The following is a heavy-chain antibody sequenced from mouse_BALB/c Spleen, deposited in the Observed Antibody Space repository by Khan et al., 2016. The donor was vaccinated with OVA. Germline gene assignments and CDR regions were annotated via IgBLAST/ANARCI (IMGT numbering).Heavy chain of an antibody. Sequence: EVQRVESGGGLVQPGGSRKLSCVASGFTFSSFGMHWVRQAPEKGLEWVAYISGDSSTIYYTDTVKGRFTISRDNPKNTLFLQMTSLRSEDMAMYYCARSYFYGYYFDQWGQGTTLTVSS. CDR1: GFTFSSFG. CDR2: ISGDSSTI. V-gene: IGHV5-17*02. D-gene: IGHD1-1*01. CDR3: ARSYFYGYYFDQ. J-gene: IGHJ2*01.